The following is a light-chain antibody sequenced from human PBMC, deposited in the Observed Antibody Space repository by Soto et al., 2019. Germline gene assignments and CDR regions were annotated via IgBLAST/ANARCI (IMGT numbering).Light chain of an antibody. CDR1: QDISNF. V-gene: IGKV1-27*01. CDR2: GAS. CDR3: QKYNRAPPT. Sequence: DIQMTQSPSSLSASVGDRVTITCRASQDISNFLAWYQQKPGKVPKLLIYGASTLQSGVPSRFSGSRSGTDFTLTISSLQAEDVATYYCQKYNRAPPTFGQGTKLEI. J-gene: IGKJ2*01.